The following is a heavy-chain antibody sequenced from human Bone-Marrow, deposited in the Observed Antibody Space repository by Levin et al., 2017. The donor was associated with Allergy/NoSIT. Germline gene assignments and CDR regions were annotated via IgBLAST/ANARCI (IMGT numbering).Heavy chain of an antibody. J-gene: IGHJ2*01. Sequence: SETLSLTCTVSGGSISSGGYYWSWIRQHPGTGLEWIGYIYYSGSTYYNPSLKSRVTISVDTSKNQFSLKLSSVTAADTAVYYCARDPRGLRHPYWYFDLWGRGTLVTVSS. CDR3: ARDPRGLRHPYWYFDL. D-gene: IGHD4-17*01. CDR2: IYYSGST. CDR1: GGSISSGGYY. V-gene: IGHV4-31*03.